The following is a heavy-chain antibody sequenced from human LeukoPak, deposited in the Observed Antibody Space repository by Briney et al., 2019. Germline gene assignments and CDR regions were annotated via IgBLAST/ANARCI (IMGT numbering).Heavy chain of an antibody. V-gene: IGHV1-2*02. Sequence: ASVKVSCKASGYTFTGYYMHWVRQAPGQGLEWMGWINPNSGGTNYAQKFQGRVTMTRDTSISTAYMELSRLRSDDTAVYYCAREMSEGGSYHYAVFDYWGQGTLVTVSS. D-gene: IGHD1-26*01. CDR2: INPNSGGT. CDR1: GYTFTGYY. J-gene: IGHJ4*02. CDR3: AREMSEGGSYHYAVFDY.